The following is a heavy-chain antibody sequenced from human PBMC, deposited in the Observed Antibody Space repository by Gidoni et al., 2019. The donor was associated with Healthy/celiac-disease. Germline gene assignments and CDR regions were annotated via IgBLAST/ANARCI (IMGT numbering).Heavy chain of an antibody. V-gene: IGHV3-66*02. Sequence: EVQLVESGGGLVQPGGSLRLSCAASGFTVSSNYMSWVRQAPGKGLEWVSVIYSGGSTYYADSVKGRFTISRDNSKNTLYLQMNSLRAEDTAVYYCARGRRIAARYYYGMDVWGQGTTVTVSS. CDR3: ARGRRIAARYYYGMDV. J-gene: IGHJ6*02. CDR1: GFTVSSNY. CDR2: IYSGGST. D-gene: IGHD6-6*01.